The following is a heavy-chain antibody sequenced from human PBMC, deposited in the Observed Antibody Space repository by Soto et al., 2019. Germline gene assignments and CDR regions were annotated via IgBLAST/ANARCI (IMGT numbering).Heavy chain of an antibody. J-gene: IGHJ6*02. V-gene: IGHV3-30*18. CDR3: AKDVGVVINTYYGMDV. Sequence: GGSLRLSCAASGFTFSSYGMHWVRQAPGKGLEWVAVISYDGSNKNYADSGKGRFTISRDNSKNTLYLQMNSLRAEDTAVYYCAKDVGVVINTYYGMDVWGQGTTVTVSS. CDR2: ISYDGSNK. CDR1: GFTFSSYG. D-gene: IGHD3-3*01.